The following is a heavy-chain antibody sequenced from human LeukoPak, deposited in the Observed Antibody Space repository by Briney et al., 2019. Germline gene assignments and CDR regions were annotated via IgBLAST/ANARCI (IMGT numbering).Heavy chain of an antibody. CDR2: ISSNGGST. Sequence: PGGSLRLSCSVSGFTFSNYAMHWVRQAPGKGLEYVSGISSNGGSTYYADSVKGRFTISRDNSKNTLYLQMSSLRAEDTAVYYCARIGAGSSRDYWGQGTLVTVSS. J-gene: IGHJ4*02. CDR3: ARIGAGSSRDY. CDR1: GFTFSNYA. V-gene: IGHV3-64D*06. D-gene: IGHD6-13*01.